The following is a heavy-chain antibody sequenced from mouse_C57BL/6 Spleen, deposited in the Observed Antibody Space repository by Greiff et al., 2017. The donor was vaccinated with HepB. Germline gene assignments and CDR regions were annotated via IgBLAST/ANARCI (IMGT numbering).Heavy chain of an antibody. D-gene: IGHD1-1*01. J-gene: IGHJ1*03. CDR2: INPNNGGT. Sequence: EVQLQQSGPELVKPGASVKIPCKASGYTFTDYNMDWVKQSHGKSLEWIGDINPNNGGTIYNQKFKGKATLTVDKSSSTAYMELRSLTSEDTAVYYCARSPYYYGTLYWYFDVWGTGTTVTVSS. CDR3: ARSPYYYGTLYWYFDV. CDR1: GYTFTDYN. V-gene: IGHV1-18*01.